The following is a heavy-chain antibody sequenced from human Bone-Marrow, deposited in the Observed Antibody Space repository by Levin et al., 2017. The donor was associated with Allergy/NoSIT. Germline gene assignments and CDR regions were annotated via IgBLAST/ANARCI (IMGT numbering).Heavy chain of an antibody. V-gene: IGHV3-21*01. CDR1: GFTFSSYS. J-gene: IGHJ4*02. D-gene: IGHD6-13*01. Sequence: GGSLRLSCAASGFTFSSYSMNWVRQAPGKGLEWVSTITSGSNSIYHADSLKGRFTISRDDAKNSVFLQMNSLRAEDTAVYYCARLDRYTSSPYFDSWGQGVLVTVSS. CDR3: ARLDRYTSSPYFDS. CDR2: ITSGSNSI.